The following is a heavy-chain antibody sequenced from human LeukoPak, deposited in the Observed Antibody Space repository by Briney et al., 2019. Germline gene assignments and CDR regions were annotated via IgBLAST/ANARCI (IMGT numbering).Heavy chain of an antibody. D-gene: IGHD6-13*01. CDR2: INPSGGST. J-gene: IGHJ4*02. CDR1: GGTFSSYA. V-gene: IGHV1-46*01. CDR3: AREFKGPGIAPLTAVGLSY. Sequence: GSSVKVSCKASGGTFSSYAISWVRQAPGQGLEWMGIINPSGGSTSYAQKFQGRVTMTRDTSTSTVYMELSSLRSEDTAVYYCAREFKGPGIAPLTAVGLSYWGQGTLVTVSS.